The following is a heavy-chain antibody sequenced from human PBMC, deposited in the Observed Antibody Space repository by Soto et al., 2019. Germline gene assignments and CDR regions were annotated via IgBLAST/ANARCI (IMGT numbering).Heavy chain of an antibody. CDR2: RNPNSGET. J-gene: IGHJ5*02. D-gene: IGHD2-15*01. CDR3: ARVAVAARPRWYNWFDP. V-gene: IGHV1-8*01. Sequence: QEQLVQSGAEVKKPGASVKVSCKTSGYTFTDYDINWVRQATGQGLEWIGWRNPNSGETGYAQKLQGRVTMTRSASLSTAHLELSSLRSEYTAVYYCARVAVAARPRWYNWFDPWGQGTLVTVSS. CDR1: GYTFTDYD.